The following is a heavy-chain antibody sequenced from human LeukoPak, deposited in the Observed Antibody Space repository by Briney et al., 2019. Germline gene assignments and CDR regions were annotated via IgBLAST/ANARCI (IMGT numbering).Heavy chain of an antibody. CDR1: GGSISSGGYS. V-gene: IGHV4-30-2*01. CDR2: IYHSGST. CDR3: ARGRTGESVWGSSRFDY. Sequence: SETLSLTCAVSGGSISSGGYSWSWIRQPPGKGLEWIGYIYHSGSTYYNPSLKSRVTISVDRSKNQFSLKLSSVTAAATAVYYCARGRTGESVWGSSRFDYWGQGTLVTVCS. D-gene: IGHD3-16*01. J-gene: IGHJ4*02.